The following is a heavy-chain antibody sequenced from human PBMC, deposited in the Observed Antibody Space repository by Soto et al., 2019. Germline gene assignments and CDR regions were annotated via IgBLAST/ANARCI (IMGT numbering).Heavy chain of an antibody. CDR2: IIPIFGTA. D-gene: IGHD3-16*01. J-gene: IGHJ6*02. CDR1: GGTFSSYA. V-gene: IGHV1-69*01. Sequence: QVQLVQSGAEVKKPGSSVKVSCKASGGTFSSYAISWVRQAPGQGLEWMGGIIPIFGTANYAQKFQGRVTITADESTSTAYMERSSRRSEDTAVYYWARSEGDKLDRPNYYNGMDVWGQGTTVTVSS. CDR3: ARSEGDKLDRPNYYNGMDV.